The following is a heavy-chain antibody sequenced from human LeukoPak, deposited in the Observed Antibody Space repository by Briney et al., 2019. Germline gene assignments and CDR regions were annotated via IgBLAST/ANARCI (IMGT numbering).Heavy chain of an antibody. V-gene: IGHV1-18*01. CDR1: GYTSTSYG. CDR2: ISAYNGNT. Sequence: ASVKVSCKASGYTSTSYGISWVRQAPGQGPEWMGWISAYNGNTNYAQKLQGRVTMTTDTSTSTAYMELRSLRSDDTAVYYCARYGGNSGYYYYYYMDVWGKGTTVTVSS. J-gene: IGHJ6*03. CDR3: ARYGGNSGYYYYYYMDV. D-gene: IGHD4-23*01.